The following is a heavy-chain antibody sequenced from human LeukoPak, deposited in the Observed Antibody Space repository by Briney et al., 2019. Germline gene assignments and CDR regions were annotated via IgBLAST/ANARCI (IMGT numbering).Heavy chain of an antibody. CDR2: INPSEST. CDR3: ARVSFFRWASTRPSYYYYYMDV. D-gene: IGHD2-15*01. Sequence: SETLSLTCTVSGYSISSGYYWGWIRQPPGKGLEWIGEINPSESTNYNPSLKSRVTLSVDTSKNQFSLRLSSVTAADTAIYYCARVSFFRWASTRPSYYYYYMDVWGKGTTVTISS. J-gene: IGHJ6*03. CDR1: GYSISSGYY. V-gene: IGHV4-38-2*02.